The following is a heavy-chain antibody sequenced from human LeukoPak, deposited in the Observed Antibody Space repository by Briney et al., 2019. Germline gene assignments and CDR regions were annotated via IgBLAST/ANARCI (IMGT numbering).Heavy chain of an antibody. D-gene: IGHD2-15*01. CDR1: GFTFSSYA. J-gene: IGHJ4*02. CDR2: ISGSGGST. CDR3: AEAGRIVVVVXXXDY. V-gene: IGHV3-23*01. Sequence: GGSLRPSCAASGFTFSSYAMSWVRQAPGKGLEWVSAISGSGGSTYYADSVKGRFTISRDNSKNTLYLQMNSLRAEDTAVYYCAEAGRIVVVVXXXDYWGQGTLITVSS.